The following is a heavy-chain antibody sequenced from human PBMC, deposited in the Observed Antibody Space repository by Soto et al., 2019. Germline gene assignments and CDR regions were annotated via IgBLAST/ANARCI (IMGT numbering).Heavy chain of an antibody. V-gene: IGHV3-23*01. CDR3: AKALVGEVGATDY. J-gene: IGHJ4*02. Sequence: GGSLRLSCAASGFTFSSYAMSWVRQAPGKGLEWVSTISGSGGGTYYADSMKGRFTISRDNSKNTLYLQMNSLGAEDAALYYCAKALVGEVGATDYWGQGTLVTVSS. D-gene: IGHD1-26*01. CDR1: GFTFSSYA. CDR2: ISGSGGGT.